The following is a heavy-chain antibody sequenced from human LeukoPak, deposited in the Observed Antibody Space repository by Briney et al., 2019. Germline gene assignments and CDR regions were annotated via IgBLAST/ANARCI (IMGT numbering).Heavy chain of an antibody. J-gene: IGHJ4*02. D-gene: IGHD2-2*02. V-gene: IGHV5-51*01. Sequence: GESLKISCQASGYTFSDVWIGWVRQMPGQGLEWMGSVYPADSDTRYSPSFEGHVTISADKSTNTAFLQWNSLQSSDSGIYFCARTQGLYGAADYWGQGTLVISSS. CDR2: VYPADSDT. CDR1: GYTFSDVW. CDR3: ARTQGLYGAADY.